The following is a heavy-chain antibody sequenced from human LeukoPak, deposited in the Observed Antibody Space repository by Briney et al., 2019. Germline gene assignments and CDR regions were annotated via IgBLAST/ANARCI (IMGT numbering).Heavy chain of an antibody. V-gene: IGHV3-15*01. CDR3: TADNVRGVILYFFDY. J-gene: IGHJ4*02. CDR1: GFTFSNAW. CDR2: IKRKTDGGTT. D-gene: IGHD3-10*01. Sequence: GGSLRLSCAASGFTFSNAWMSWVRQAPGKGLEWVGRIKRKTDGGTTDYAAPVRGRFTISRDDSKNTLYLQMNSLKTEDTAVYYCTADNVRGVILYFFDYWGQGTPVTVSS.